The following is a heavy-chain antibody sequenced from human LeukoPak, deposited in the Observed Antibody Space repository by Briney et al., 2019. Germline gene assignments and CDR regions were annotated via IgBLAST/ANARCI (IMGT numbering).Heavy chain of an antibody. CDR1: GFTFSDKY. D-gene: IGHD3-22*01. CDR2: ISSSGSII. J-gene: IGHJ4*02. CDR3: ARHSRDSSGYYPNYFDY. Sequence: GGSLRLSCAASGFTFSDKYMSWIRQAPGKGLEWVSYISSSGSIIYYADSVKGRFTISRDNAKKSLYLQMNSLRAEDTAVYYCARHSRDSSGYYPNYFDYWGQGTLVTVSS. V-gene: IGHV3-11*04.